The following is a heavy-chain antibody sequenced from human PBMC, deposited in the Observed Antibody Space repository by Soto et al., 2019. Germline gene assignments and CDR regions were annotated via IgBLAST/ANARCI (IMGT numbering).Heavy chain of an antibody. Sequence: PSETLSLTCAVYGGFVRSGSYYWRWIRQTPGKGLEWIGEMSHSGGTHFNPSLKSRVTISVDTSKNQFSLKMASVTAADTALYYCARVERGTATTVVDAFDIWGPGTMVTVSS. CDR3: ARVERGTATTVVDAFDI. V-gene: IGHV4-34*01. CDR1: GGFVRSGSYY. CDR2: MSHSGGT. D-gene: IGHD1-1*01. J-gene: IGHJ3*02.